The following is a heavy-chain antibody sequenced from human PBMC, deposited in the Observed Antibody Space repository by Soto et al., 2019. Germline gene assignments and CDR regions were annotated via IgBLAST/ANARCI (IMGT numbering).Heavy chain of an antibody. CDR3: ARGFSFSDNSYNDRIYFYYGLNV. V-gene: IGHV4-4*01. J-gene: IGHJ6*02. Sequence: PSGILSLTCAVFGCSITTGHWWTWVRQSPGKGLEWIGEIYQSGITNTNPSLNSRLSISMDQSKNQFSLKLTSVTAADTALYCCARGFSFSDNSYNDRIYFYYGLNVWGQGTTVTVSS. CDR1: GCSITTGHW. CDR2: IYQSGIT. D-gene: IGHD3-22*01.